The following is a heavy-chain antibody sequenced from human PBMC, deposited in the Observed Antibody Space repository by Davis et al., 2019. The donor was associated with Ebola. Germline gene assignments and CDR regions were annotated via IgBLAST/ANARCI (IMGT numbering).Heavy chain of an antibody. CDR1: GFTFSSYW. J-gene: IGHJ4*02. D-gene: IGHD3-9*01. CDR3: ARVNYDILTGYYDY. V-gene: IGHV3-7*01. Sequence: GGSLRLSCAASGFTFSSYWMSWVRQAPGKGLEWVANIKQDGSEKYYVDSAKGRFTISRDNAKNSLYLQMNSLRAEDTAVYYCARVNYDILTGYYDYWGQGTLVTVSS. CDR2: IKQDGSEK.